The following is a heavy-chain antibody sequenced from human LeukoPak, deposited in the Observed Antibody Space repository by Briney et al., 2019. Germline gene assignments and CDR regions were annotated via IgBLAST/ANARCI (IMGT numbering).Heavy chain of an antibody. CDR3: ARDPSLALAGTPFDY. D-gene: IGHD6-19*01. CDR1: GSTFSSYE. Sequence: GGSLRLSCAASGSTFSSYEMNWLRQAPGKGPEWVSYISNSGDSIYYADSVKGRFTISRDNAKNLLYLQMTSLRADDTAVYYCARDPSLALAGTPFDYCGQGTRVTVSS. CDR2: ISNSGDSI. J-gene: IGHJ4*02. V-gene: IGHV3-48*03.